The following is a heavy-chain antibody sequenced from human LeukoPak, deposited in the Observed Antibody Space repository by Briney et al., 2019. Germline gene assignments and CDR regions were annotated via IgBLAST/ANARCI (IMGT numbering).Heavy chain of an antibody. CDR3: AKRDGSGRLVWYYYGMDV. Sequence: PGGSLRLSCAASGFIFSSYSMNWVRQAPGKGLEWVSSISSSSSYIYYADSVKGRFTISRDNAKNTLYLQMNSLRAEDTAVYYCAKRDGSGRLVWYYYGMDVWGQGTTVTVSS. V-gene: IGHV3-21*01. J-gene: IGHJ6*02. CDR2: ISSSSSYI. CDR1: GFIFSSYS. D-gene: IGHD3-10*01.